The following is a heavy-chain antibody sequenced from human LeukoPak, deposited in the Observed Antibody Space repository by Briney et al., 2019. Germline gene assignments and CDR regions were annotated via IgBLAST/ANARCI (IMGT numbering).Heavy chain of an antibody. CDR3: AKDQERMVRGVIRYYFDY. CDR2: ISDNGRGT. Sequence: PGGSLRLSCAASGFTFSTYAMSWVRQPPGKGPEWVSAISDNGRGTYYIDSVKGRFTISRDNSKNTLYLQMNSLRAEDTAVYYCAKDQERMVRGVIRYYFDYWGQGTLVTISS. CDR1: GFTFSTYA. D-gene: IGHD3-10*01. V-gene: IGHV3-23*01. J-gene: IGHJ4*02.